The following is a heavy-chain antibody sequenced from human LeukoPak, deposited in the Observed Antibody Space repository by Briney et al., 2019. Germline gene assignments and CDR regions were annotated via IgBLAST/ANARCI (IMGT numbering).Heavy chain of an antibody. D-gene: IGHD3-16*01. CDR3: AKGGHGYWYFDL. CDR1: GFTFSSYG. CDR2: ISYDGSNK. Sequence: GGSLRLSCAASGFTFSSYGMHWVRQAPGKGLEWVAVISYDGSNKYYADSVKGRFTISRDNSKNTLYLQMNSLRAEDTAVYHCAKGGHGYWYFDLWGRGTLVTVSS. J-gene: IGHJ2*01. V-gene: IGHV3-30*18.